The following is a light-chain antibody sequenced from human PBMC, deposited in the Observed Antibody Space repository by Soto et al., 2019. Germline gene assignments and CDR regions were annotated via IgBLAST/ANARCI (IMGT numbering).Light chain of an antibody. V-gene: IGKV3-15*01. Sequence: EIVMTQSPATLSMSPGERATLSCRASQSVSSNLARYQQKPGQAPRLLIYGASTRATGIPARFSGSGSGTEFTLTISSLQSEDFAVYYCQQYNNWPPMYTFGQGTKLEI. CDR2: GAS. CDR3: QQYNNWPPMYT. J-gene: IGKJ2*01. CDR1: QSVSSN.